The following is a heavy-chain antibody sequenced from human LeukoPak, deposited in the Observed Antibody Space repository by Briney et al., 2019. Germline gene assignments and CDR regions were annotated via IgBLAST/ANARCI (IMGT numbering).Heavy chain of an antibody. CDR1: GGSISGYY. CDR3: ARRYFDWSTFDY. V-gene: IGHV4-59*08. D-gene: IGHD3-9*01. Sequence: PSETLSLTCTVSGGSISGYYWSWIRQPPGKGLECIGYIFYGGSTNYNPSLKSRVTISVDTSKNQFSLKLSSVTAAGTAVYYCARRYFDWSTFDYWGQGTLVTVSS. J-gene: IGHJ4*02. CDR2: IFYGGST.